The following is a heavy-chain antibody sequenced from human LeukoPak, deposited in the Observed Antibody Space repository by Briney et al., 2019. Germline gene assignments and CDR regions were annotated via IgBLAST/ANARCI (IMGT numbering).Heavy chain of an antibody. Sequence: PSETLSLTCTVSGGSISSNYWSWIRQPPGKGLEWIGYIYYSGSTNYNPALESRVTISVDTSKNQFSLKLSSVNAADTAVYYCARLGRGVVPYGMDVWGQGTTVTVSS. CDR1: GGSISSNY. V-gene: IGHV4-59*01. CDR2: IYYSGST. CDR3: ARLGRGVVPYGMDV. D-gene: IGHD3-3*01. J-gene: IGHJ6*02.